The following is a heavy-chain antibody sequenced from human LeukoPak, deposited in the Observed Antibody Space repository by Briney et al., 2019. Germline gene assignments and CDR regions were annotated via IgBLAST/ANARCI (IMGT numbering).Heavy chain of an antibody. CDR1: GFSVSSNY. V-gene: IGHV3-66*01. J-gene: IGHJ4*02. CDR3: AISPKTGFLFDY. D-gene: IGHD1-1*01. CDR2: IYGGVNT. Sequence: PGGSLRLSCAASGFSVSSNYMNWVRQAPGKGLEWVSVIYGGVNTVYADSVKGRFTISRDDSKNTLYLQMNSLRAEDTAVYYCAISPKTGFLFDYWGQGTLVTVSS.